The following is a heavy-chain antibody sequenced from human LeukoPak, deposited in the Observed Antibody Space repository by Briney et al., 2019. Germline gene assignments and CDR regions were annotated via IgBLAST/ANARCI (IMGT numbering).Heavy chain of an antibody. CDR2: IYTSGST. V-gene: IGHV4-61*02. CDR3: ARGRWLQSGREDY. D-gene: IGHD5-24*01. CDR1: GGSISSGSYY. Sequence: PSETLSLTCTVSGGSISSGSYYWSWIRQPAGKGLEWIGRIYTSGSTNYNPSLKSRVTISVDTSKSQFSLKLSSVTAADTAVYYCARGRWLQSGREDYWGQGTLVTVSS. J-gene: IGHJ4*02.